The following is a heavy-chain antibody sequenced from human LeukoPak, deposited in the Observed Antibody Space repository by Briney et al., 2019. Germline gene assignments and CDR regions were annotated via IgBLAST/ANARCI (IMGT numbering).Heavy chain of an antibody. Sequence: PGGSLRLSCAASGFAFSGSAMPWVRQASGKGLEWVGRIRSKANSYATAYAASVKGRFTISRDDSKNTAYLQMNSLKTEDTAVYYCTRHRDAIFGVVINYGMDVWGQGTTVTVSS. CDR3: TRHRDAIFGVVINYGMDV. CDR2: IRSKANSYAT. J-gene: IGHJ6*02. V-gene: IGHV3-73*01. D-gene: IGHD3-3*01. CDR1: GFAFSGSA.